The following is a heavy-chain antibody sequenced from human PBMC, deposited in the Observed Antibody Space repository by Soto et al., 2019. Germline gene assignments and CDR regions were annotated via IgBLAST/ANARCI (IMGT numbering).Heavy chain of an antibody. CDR2: IFYSGTT. V-gene: IGHV4-30-4*01. J-gene: IGHJ6*02. Sequence: QVQLQEPGPGLVKPSETLSLTCTVSGGSISSGNYYWSWIRQPPGKGLEWIGYIFYSGTTYYNPSLTSRATISVDTSKNQFSLKLRSLTAADAAVYYCSRDSGWFGAFNYYYYGRDVWGQWTTVTVS. CDR3: SRDSGWFGAFNYYYYGRDV. CDR1: GGSISSGNYY. D-gene: IGHD3-10*01.